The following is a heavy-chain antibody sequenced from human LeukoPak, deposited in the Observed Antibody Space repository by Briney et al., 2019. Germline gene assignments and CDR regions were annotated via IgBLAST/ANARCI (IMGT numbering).Heavy chain of an antibody. Sequence: GGSLRLSCAASGFTFSTHAMSWVRQVSGKGLEWVSSICDTGESTYYADYVKGRFTISRDNSKNTLYLQMNSLRAEDTAVYNCAKLIGDYNGNSGSWGQGTLVTVSS. CDR2: ICDTGEST. D-gene: IGHD4-4*01. CDR3: AKLIGDYNGNSGS. V-gene: IGHV3-23*01. J-gene: IGHJ5*02. CDR1: GFTFSTHA.